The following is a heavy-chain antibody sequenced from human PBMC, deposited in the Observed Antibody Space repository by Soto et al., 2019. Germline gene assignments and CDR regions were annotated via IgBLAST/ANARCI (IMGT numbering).Heavy chain of an antibody. CDR1: GYTFAGYY. J-gene: IGHJ6*02. CDR3: ARGKAGSSSSIYYYGMDV. D-gene: IGHD6-6*01. V-gene: IGHV1-2*02. CDR2: INPNSGGT. Sequence: ASVKVSCKASGYTFAGYYMHWVRQAPGQGLEWMGWINPNSGGTNYAQKFQGRVTMTRDTSISTAYMELSRLRSDDTAVYYCARGKAGSSSSIYYYGMDVWGQGTTVTVPS.